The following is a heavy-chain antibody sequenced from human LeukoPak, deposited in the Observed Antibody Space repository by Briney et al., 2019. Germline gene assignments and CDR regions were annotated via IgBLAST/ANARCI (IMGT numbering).Heavy chain of an antibody. V-gene: IGHV3-30-3*01. Sequence: GGSLRLSCAASGFTFRRYAMHWVRQGPGKELEWEAIISYEGSDTYYADSVKGRFTISRDNSKNTLYLQMNSLRVEDTAVYYCVRDHSGYEYYFVYWGQGILVTVSS. CDR3: VRDHSGYEYYFVY. CDR1: GFTFRRYA. CDR2: ISYEGSDT. D-gene: IGHD5-12*01. J-gene: IGHJ4*02.